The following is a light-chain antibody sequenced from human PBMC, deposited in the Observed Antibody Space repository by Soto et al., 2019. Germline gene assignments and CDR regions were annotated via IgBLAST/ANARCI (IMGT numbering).Light chain of an antibody. V-gene: IGKV1-5*03. CDR3: QHYNSYSEA. CDR2: KAS. CDR1: QTISSW. Sequence: DIQMTQSPSTLSGSVGDIVSITSLASQTISSWCSWYQQKPGKAPKLLIYKASTLKSGVPSRFSGSGSGTEFTLTISSLQPDDFATYYCQHYNSYSEAFGQGTKVDIK. J-gene: IGKJ1*01.